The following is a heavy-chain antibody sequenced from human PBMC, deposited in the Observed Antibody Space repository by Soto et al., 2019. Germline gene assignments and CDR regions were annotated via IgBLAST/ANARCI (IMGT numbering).Heavy chain of an antibody. D-gene: IGHD4-17*01. V-gene: IGHV3-33*01. CDR3: ARDLDYGDYKIPVDY. CDR2: IWYDGSNK. J-gene: IGHJ4*02. Sequence: WGSLRLSCAASGFTFRNYGRHWVRQAPGKGLEWVAVIWYDGSNKYYADSVKGRFTISRDNSKNTLYLQMNSLRAEDTAVYYCARDLDYGDYKIPVDYWGQGTLVTVSS. CDR1: GFTFRNYG.